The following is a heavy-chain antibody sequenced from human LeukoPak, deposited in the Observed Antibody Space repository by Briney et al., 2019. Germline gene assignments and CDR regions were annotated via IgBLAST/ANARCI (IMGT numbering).Heavy chain of an antibody. CDR2: IIPIFVTA. D-gene: IGHD3-22*01. J-gene: IGHJ4*02. Sequence: SVKVSCKASGGTFISYAISWVRQAPGQGREWMGGIIPIFVTANYAQKFKGRVTITADESTSTAYMELRRMRSEDTAVYYCARGESYYDSNIPNWGKGTLVTVSS. CDR1: GGTFISYA. V-gene: IGHV1-69*13. CDR3: ARGESYYDSNIPN.